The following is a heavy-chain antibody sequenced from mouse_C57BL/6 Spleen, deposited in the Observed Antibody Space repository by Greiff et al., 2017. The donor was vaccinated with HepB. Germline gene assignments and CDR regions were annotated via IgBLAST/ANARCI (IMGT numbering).Heavy chain of an antibody. V-gene: IGHV5-17*01. CDR1: GFTFSDYG. Sequence: EVHLVESGGGLVKPGGSLKLSCAASGFTFSDYGMHWVRQAPEKGLEWVAYISSGSSTIYYADTVKGRFTISRDNAKNTLFLQMTSLRSEDTAMYYCARPLYYDYGFAYWGQGTLVTVSA. J-gene: IGHJ3*01. CDR3: ARPLYYDYGFAY. CDR2: ISSGSSTI. D-gene: IGHD2-4*01.